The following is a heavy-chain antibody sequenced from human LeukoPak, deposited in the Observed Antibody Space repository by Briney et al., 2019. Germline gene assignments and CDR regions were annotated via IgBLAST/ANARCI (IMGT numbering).Heavy chain of an antibody. J-gene: IGHJ4*02. CDR3: ARPYGDYYFDY. V-gene: IGHV3-33*08. D-gene: IGHD4-17*01. CDR1: GFTFSDYY. Sequence: GGSLRLSCAASGFTFSDYYMSWIRQAPGKGLEWVAVIWYGGTNKYYADSVKGRFTISRDNSKNTVYLQMNSLRAEDSAVYCCARPYGDYYFDYWGQGTLVTVSS. CDR2: IWYGGTNK.